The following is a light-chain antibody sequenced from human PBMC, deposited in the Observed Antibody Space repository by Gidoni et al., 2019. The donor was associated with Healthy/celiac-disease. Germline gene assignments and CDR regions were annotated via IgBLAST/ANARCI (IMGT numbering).Light chain of an antibody. V-gene: IGKV3-20*01. J-gene: IGKJ1*01. CDR2: GAS. CDR1: KSVSSSY. Sequence: IVFTHSPGTLSLSPGERATLSCRASKSVSSSYLAWYQQKPGQAPRLLIYGASSRATGIPDRFSGSGSGTDFTLTISRLEPEDFAVYYCQQYGSSPWTFGQGTKVEIK. CDR3: QQYGSSPWT.